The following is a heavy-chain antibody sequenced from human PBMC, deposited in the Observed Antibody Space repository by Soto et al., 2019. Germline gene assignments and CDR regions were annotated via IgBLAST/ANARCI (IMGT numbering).Heavy chain of an antibody. CDR3: AKSNPSFGERTLTSFDY. J-gene: IGHJ4*02. CDR1: GFTFSSYA. CDR2: ISGSGGST. Sequence: PGGSLRLSCAASGFTFSSYAMSWVRQAPGKGLEWVSAISGSGGSTYYADSVKGRFTISRDNSKNTLYLQMNSLRAEDTAVYYCAKSNPSFGERTLTSFDYWGQGTLVTVSS. V-gene: IGHV3-23*01. D-gene: IGHD3-10*01.